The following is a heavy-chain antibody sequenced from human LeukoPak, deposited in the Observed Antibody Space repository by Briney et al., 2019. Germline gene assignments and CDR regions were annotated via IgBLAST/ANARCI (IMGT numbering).Heavy chain of an antibody. V-gene: IGHV3-23*01. Sequence: GGSLRLSCAASGFTVHSNYMSWVRQAPGKGLEWVSAISGSGGRTYYADSVKGRFTISRDNSKNTLYLQMNSLRAEDTAVYYCAKPARTDYVDYWGQGTLVTVST. CDR3: AKPARTDYVDY. J-gene: IGHJ4*02. CDR2: ISGSGGRT. D-gene: IGHD1-14*01. CDR1: GFTVHSNY.